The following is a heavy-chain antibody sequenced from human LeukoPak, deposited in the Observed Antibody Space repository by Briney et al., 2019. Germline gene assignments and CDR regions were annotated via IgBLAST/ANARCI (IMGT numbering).Heavy chain of an antibody. Sequence: SVKVSCKASGGTFSSYAISWVRQAPGQGLEWMGGIVPIFGTANYAQKFQGRVTITTDESTSTAYMELSSLRSEDTAVYYCASRYCSSTSCYNLPDYWGQGTLVTVSS. D-gene: IGHD2-2*02. V-gene: IGHV1-69*05. CDR3: ASRYCSSTSCYNLPDY. CDR1: GGTFSSYA. J-gene: IGHJ4*02. CDR2: IVPIFGTA.